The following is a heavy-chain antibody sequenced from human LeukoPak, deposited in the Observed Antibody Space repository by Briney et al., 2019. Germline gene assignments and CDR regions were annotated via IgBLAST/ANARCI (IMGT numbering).Heavy chain of an antibody. Sequence: PSETLSLTCTVSGYSISSGYYWGWIRQPPGKGLEWIGSIYHSGSTYYNPSLKSRVTISVDTSKNQFSLKLSSVTAADTAVYYCARSPGILIFGVVIQPPDYWGQGTLVTVSS. CDR1: GYSISSGYY. CDR2: IYHSGST. V-gene: IGHV4-38-2*02. D-gene: IGHD3-3*01. J-gene: IGHJ4*02. CDR3: ARSPGILIFGVVIQPPDY.